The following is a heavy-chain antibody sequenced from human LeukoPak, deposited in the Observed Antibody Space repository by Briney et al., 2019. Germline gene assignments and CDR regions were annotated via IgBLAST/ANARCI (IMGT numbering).Heavy chain of an antibody. V-gene: IGHV1-2*04. Sequence: ASVKASCKASGYTFTGYYMHWVRQAPGQGLEWMGWINPNSGGTNYAQKFQGWVTMTRDTSISTAYMELSRLRSDDTAVYYCARDRAVAGLGYYGMDVWGQGTTVTVSS. D-gene: IGHD6-19*01. CDR3: ARDRAVAGLGYYGMDV. CDR1: GYTFTGYY. CDR2: INPNSGGT. J-gene: IGHJ6*02.